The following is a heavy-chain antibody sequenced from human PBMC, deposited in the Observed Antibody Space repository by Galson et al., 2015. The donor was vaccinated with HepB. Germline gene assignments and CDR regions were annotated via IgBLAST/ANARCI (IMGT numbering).Heavy chain of an antibody. CDR1: GGTFSSYA. CDR2: IIPIFGTA. V-gene: IGHV1-69*13. Sequence: SVKVSCKASGGTFSSYAISWVRQAPGQGLEWMGGIIPIFGTANYAQKFQGRVTITADESTSTAYMELSSLRSEDTAVYYCARAGPFWSGYSYYYYYYMDVWGKGTTVTVSS. D-gene: IGHD3-3*01. CDR3: ARAGPFWSGYSYYYYYYMDV. J-gene: IGHJ6*03.